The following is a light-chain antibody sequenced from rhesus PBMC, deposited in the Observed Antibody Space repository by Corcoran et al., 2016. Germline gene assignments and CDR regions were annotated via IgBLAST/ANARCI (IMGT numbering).Light chain of an antibody. J-gene: IGKJ1*01. V-gene: IGKV1-25*01. Sequence: DIQMTQSPSSLSASVGDRVTITCRASQGISSYLAWYHQNPGKAPKLLIYAASTLQSGVPSRFSGSGSGTDVNLTISNLQPEDFATYYGHQHNSYPWTFGQGTKVEIK. CDR1: QGISSY. CDR2: AAS. CDR3: HQHNSYPWT.